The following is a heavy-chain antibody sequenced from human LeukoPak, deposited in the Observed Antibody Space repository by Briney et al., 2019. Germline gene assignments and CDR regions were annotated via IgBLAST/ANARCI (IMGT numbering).Heavy chain of an antibody. V-gene: IGHV4-34*12. CDR3: AKSDGYGLIDI. D-gene: IGHD3-22*01. Sequence: PSETLSLTCAVYGGSFSGYYWGWVRQPPGKALEWIGNIFYSGSTYYSPSLKSRVTISLDTSRNQFSLKLNSVTAADTAVYYCAKSDGYGLIDIWGQGTMVTVSS. CDR2: IFYSGST. J-gene: IGHJ3*02. CDR1: GGSFSGYY.